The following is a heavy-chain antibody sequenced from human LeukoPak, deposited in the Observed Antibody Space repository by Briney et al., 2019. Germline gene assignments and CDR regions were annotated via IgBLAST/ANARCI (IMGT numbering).Heavy chain of an antibody. J-gene: IGHJ4*02. CDR2: INTSGST. D-gene: IGHD2-2*01. CDR3: ARNKGYCSSTSCSPFDY. Sequence: ASETLSLTCAVSGGSFSSYYWSWIRQPAGKGLEWIGRINTSGSTNYNPSLKSRVTMSVDTSKNQFSLKLSSVTAADTAVYYCARNKGYCSSTSCSPFDYWGQGTLVTVSS. CDR1: GGSFSSYY. V-gene: IGHV4-59*10.